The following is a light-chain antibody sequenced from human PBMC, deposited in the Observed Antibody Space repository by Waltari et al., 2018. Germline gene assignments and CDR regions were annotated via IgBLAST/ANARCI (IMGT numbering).Light chain of an antibody. Sequence: SYELTQPTSVSVSPGQTASITCSGEKVGDKFNCWYQQEPGQSPVMVIYQDSKRPSGIPERFSGSNSGNTATLTIRGTQAMDEADFYCQASDSSTVEFGGGTKLTVL. CDR1: KVGDKF. V-gene: IGLV3-1*01. CDR2: QDS. J-gene: IGLJ2*01. CDR3: QASDSSTVE.